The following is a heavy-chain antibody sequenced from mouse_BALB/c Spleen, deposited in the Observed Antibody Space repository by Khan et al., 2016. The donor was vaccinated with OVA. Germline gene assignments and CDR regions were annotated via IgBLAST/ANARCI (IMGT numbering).Heavy chain of an antibody. CDR2: ISSGGST. J-gene: IGHJ2*01. Sequence: EVELVESGGSSVKPGGSLKLSCAVSGFTFSSYVMSWVRQTPEKRLEWVASISSGGSTYYPDSVKGRFTISRDNARNIVNLQMSSLRSEDMAIYYCAREAYRYDGYYFDYWGQGTTLTVSS. CDR1: GFTFSSYV. V-gene: IGHV5-6-5*01. CDR3: AREAYRYDGYYFDY. D-gene: IGHD2-14*01.